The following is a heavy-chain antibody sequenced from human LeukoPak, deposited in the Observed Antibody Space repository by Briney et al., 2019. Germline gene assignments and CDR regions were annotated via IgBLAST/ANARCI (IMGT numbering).Heavy chain of an antibody. CDR3: AKGIAAGAMGYMYV. CDR2: IWYDGSNK. Sequence: PGRSLRLSCAASGFTFSRYGMHWVRQAPGMGLEWVGVIWYDGSNKYYADSVRGRFTISRDNSKSTMFLQMNSLRVEDTAVYYCAKGIAAGAMGYMYVWGKGTTVTVSS. V-gene: IGHV3-33*06. D-gene: IGHD6-25*01. J-gene: IGHJ6*03. CDR1: GFTFSRYG.